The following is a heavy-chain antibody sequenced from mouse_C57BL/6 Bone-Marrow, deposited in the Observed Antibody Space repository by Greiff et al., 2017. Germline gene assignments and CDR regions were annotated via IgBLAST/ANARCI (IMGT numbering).Heavy chain of an antibody. J-gene: IGHJ4*01. Sequence: EVQLVESGGGLVQPGESLKLSCESNEYEFPYHDMSWVRKTPEKRLELVADINRDGGSTDSPDTMDRRFIISRESTKKTLYLQMSSLRSEDTTLYYCARHGDYSKSEATDYWGQGTSVTVSS. CDR2: INRDGGST. V-gene: IGHV5-2*01. CDR3: ARHGDYSKSEATDY. D-gene: IGHD2-5*01. CDR1: EYEFPYHD.